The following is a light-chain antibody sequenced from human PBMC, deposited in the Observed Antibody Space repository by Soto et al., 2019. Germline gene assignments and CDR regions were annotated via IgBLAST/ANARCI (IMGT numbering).Light chain of an antibody. CDR3: SLYSSTSTPYV. CDR1: GSDVGSHNY. J-gene: IGLJ1*01. Sequence: QSAMPQPASVSGSPGQSISISCTGTGSDVGSHNYVSWYQQHPGKAHKLIIFEVNSRPSGVSNRFSGSKSGSAASLTISGLQAEDEADYYCSLYSSTSTPYVFG. V-gene: IGLV2-14*01. CDR2: EVN.